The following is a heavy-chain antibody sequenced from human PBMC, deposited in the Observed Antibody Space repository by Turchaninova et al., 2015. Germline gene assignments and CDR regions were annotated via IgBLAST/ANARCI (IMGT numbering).Heavy chain of an antibody. V-gene: IGHV4-38-2*01. CDR3: GGYSYAH. CDR1: GYSISSGYY. Sequence: QVQLQESGPGLVKPSETLSLTCAVSGYSISSGYYWAWIRQPPGKGLEWIGSVYHSGTTYYNPSLKSRVTISIDTSKNHFSLKLSSVTAADTAVYYCGGYSYAHWGQGTLVTVSS. J-gene: IGHJ4*02. CDR2: VYHSGTT. D-gene: IGHD5-18*01.